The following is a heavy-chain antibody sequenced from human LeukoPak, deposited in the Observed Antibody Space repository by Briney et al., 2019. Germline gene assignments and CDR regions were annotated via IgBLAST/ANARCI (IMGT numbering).Heavy chain of an antibody. Sequence: VASVKVSCKASGGTFSSYAISWVRQAPGQGLEWMGGIIPIFGTANYAQKFQGRVTITADESTSTAYMELSSLRSEDTAVYYCAREQMATIPYFDYWGQGTLVTVSS. CDR2: IIPIFGTA. J-gene: IGHJ4*02. D-gene: IGHD5-24*01. V-gene: IGHV1-69*13. CDR1: GGTFSSYA. CDR3: AREQMATIPYFDY.